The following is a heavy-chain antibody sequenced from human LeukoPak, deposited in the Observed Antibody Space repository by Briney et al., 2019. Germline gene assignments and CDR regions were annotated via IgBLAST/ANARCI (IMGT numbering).Heavy chain of an antibody. J-gene: IGHJ3*02. V-gene: IGHV4-39*07. CDR1: GGSISSSSYY. CDR2: IYYSGST. CDR3: ARGYVDDYWRNYVQGALDI. Sequence: PSETLSLTCTVSGGSISSSSYYWGWIRQPPGKGLEWIGSIYYSGSTFYNPSLKSRVTISIDRSKNQFSLMVTSVTVADTAVYYCARGYVDDYWRNYVQGALDIWGQGTMFTVSS. D-gene: IGHD3-16*01.